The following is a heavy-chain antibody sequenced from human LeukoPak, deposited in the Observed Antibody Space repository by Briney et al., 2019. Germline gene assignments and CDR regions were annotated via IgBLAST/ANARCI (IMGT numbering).Heavy chain of an antibody. Sequence: GGSLRLSCAASGFTFSSYEMNWVRQAPGKGLEWVSYISSSGSTIYYADSVKGRFTVSRDNIKNTLYQQMNSLRAEDTAVYSCARDVGSSLGFDYWGQGTLVTVSS. CDR3: ARDVGSSLGFDY. CDR1: GFTFSSYE. D-gene: IGHD2-15*01. J-gene: IGHJ4*02. CDR2: ISSSGSTI. V-gene: IGHV3-48*03.